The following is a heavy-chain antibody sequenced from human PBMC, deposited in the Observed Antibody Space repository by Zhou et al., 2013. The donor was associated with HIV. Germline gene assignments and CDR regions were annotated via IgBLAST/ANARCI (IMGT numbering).Heavy chain of an antibody. V-gene: IGHV1-69*05. CDR2: IVPIFGTA. J-gene: IGHJ6*03. Sequence: QVQLVQSGAEVRKPGSSVKVSCRLSGDTFRSSYAITWVRQAPGQGLEWVAGIVPIFGTANYGQKFQGRVTVTTDESTTTGYMELSSLTSEDTAVYYCARVTKLTGTNYYYYMDVWGEGTTVTVSS. CDR1: GDTFRSSYA. CDR3: ARVTKLTGTNYYYYMDV. D-gene: IGHD3-9*01.